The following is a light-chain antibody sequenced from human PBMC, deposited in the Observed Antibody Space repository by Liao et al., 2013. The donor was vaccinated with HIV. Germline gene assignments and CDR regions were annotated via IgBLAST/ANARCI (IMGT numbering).Light chain of an antibody. J-gene: IGLJ2*01. Sequence: YALTQAPSVSVSPGLTARITCSGHTLGDKYVSWYQQRPGQSPVVVIYENSKRPSGIPERFSGSNSGNTATLTISGTQAMDEADYYCQAWDSSTVVFGGGTKLTVL. CDR1: TLGDKY. CDR2: ENS. CDR3: QAWDSSTVV. V-gene: IGLV3-1*01.